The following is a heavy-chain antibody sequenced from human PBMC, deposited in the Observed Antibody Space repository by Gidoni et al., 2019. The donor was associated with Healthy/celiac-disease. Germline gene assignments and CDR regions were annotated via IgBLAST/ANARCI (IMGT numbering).Heavy chain of an antibody. CDR1: GFTFSSYA. CDR3: ARDHEGSSGTWIPGDY. Sequence: QVQLVESGGGVVQPGRSLRLSCAASGFTFSSYAMHWVRQAPGKGLEWVAVISYDGSNKYYADSVKGRFTISRDNSKNTLYLQMNSLRAEDTAVYYCARDHEGSSGTWIPGDYWGQGTLVTVSS. D-gene: IGHD5-18*01. J-gene: IGHJ4*02. CDR2: ISYDGSNK. V-gene: IGHV3-30-3*01.